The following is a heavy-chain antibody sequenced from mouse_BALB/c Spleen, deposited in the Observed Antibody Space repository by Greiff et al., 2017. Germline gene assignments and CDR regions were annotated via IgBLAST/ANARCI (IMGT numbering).Heavy chain of an antibody. CDR2: ILPGSGST. J-gene: IGHJ4*01. V-gene: IGHV1-9*01. D-gene: IGHD1-1*01. Sequence: QVQLQQSGAELMKPGASVKISCKATGYTFSSYWIEWVKQRPGHGLEWIGEILPGSGSTNYNEKFKGKATFTADTSSNTAYMQLSSLTSEDSAVYYCARGSRGLDYAMDYWGQGTSVTVSS. CDR3: ARGSRGLDYAMDY. CDR1: GYTFSSYW.